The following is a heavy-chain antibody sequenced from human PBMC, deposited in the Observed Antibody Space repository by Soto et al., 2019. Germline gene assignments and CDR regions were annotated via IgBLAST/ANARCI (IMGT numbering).Heavy chain of an antibody. V-gene: IGHV3-30*18. J-gene: IGHJ4*02. Sequence: PGGSLRLSCAASGFTFSSYGMHWVRQAPGKGLEWVAVISYDGSNKYYADSVKGRFTISRDNSKNTLYLQMNSLRAEDTAVYYCAKDTVFGVVINNFDYWGQGTLVTVSS. CDR3: AKDTVFGVVINNFDY. D-gene: IGHD3-3*01. CDR2: ISYDGSNK. CDR1: GFTFSSYG.